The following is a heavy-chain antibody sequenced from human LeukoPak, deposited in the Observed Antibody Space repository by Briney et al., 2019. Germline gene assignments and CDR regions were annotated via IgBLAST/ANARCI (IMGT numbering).Heavy chain of an antibody. J-gene: IGHJ6*02. D-gene: IGHD3-3*01. V-gene: IGHV4-59*12. CDR3: ARGPGRITIFGVVITWYYYDMDV. CDR1: GGSISSYN. Sequence: SGTLSLSCAVSGGSISSYNWSWVRQPPGKGLEWIWYICYSGSTKYNPSVKSPVSISVDTSKTQFSLKLSSVTAADTAVYYCARGPGRITIFGVVITWYYYDMDVWGQGTTVTVSS. CDR2: ICYSGST.